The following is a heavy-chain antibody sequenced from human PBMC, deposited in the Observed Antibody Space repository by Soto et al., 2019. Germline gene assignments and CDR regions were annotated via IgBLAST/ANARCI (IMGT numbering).Heavy chain of an antibody. D-gene: IGHD3-10*01. CDR2: INHSGST. CDR3: ASTYYGSGSSRFDP. CDR1: GGSFSGNY. Sequence: PSETLSLTCAVYGGSFSGNYWSWIRQPPGKGLEWIGEINHSGSTNYNPSLKSRVTISVDTSKNQFSLKLSSVTAADTAVYYCASTYYGSGSSRFDPWGQGTLVTVSS. V-gene: IGHV4-34*01. J-gene: IGHJ5*02.